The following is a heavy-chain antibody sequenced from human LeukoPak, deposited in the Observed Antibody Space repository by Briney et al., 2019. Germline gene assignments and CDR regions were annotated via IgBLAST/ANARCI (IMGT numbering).Heavy chain of an antibody. V-gene: IGHV4-34*01. CDR2: INEGGST. CDR3: ARARYDILTGYFDY. Sequence: SETLSLTCGMNGGSFSDHYWSWIRQTPGKGLEWIAYINEGGSTNSNPSLKSRVTMSLDTSKKQFSLRLSSVTAADTAVYYCARARYDILTGYFDYWGQGTLVTVSS. D-gene: IGHD3-9*01. CDR1: GGSFSDHY. J-gene: IGHJ4*02.